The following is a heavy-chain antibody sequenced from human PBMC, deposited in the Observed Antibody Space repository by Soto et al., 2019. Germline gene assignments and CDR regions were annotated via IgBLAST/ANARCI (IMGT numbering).Heavy chain of an antibody. J-gene: IGHJ4*02. V-gene: IGHV4-30-2*01. Sequence: SETLSLTCAVSGGSISSGGYSWSWIRQPPGKGLEWIGYIYHSGSTYYNPSLKSRVTISVDRSKNQFSLKLSSVTAADTAVYYCARGPEYYYDSRDYFDYWGQGTLVTVSS. CDR1: GGSISSGGYS. CDR3: ARGPEYYYDSRDYFDY. D-gene: IGHD3-22*01. CDR2: IYHSGST.